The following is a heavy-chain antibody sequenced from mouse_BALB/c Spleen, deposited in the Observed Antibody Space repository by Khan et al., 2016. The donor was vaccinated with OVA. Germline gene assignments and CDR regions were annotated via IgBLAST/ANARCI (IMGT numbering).Heavy chain of an antibody. V-gene: IGHV3-1*02. CDR1: GYSITSGYA. CDR3: TTDGNYIDY. CDR2: IYFSGSI. Sequence: EVQLQESGPDLVKPSQSLSLTCTVTGYSITSGYAWYWIRLFPGNKLEWMAYIYFSGSINYHPSIKRRTTATRDTSKNQFFLQLKSVTSAATATYDCTTDGNYIDYWGQGTSVTVSS. J-gene: IGHJ4*01. D-gene: IGHD2-1*01.